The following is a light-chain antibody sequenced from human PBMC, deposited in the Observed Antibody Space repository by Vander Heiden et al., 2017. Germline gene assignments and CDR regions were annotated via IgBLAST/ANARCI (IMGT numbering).Light chain of an antibody. CDR1: SSNIGAGFD. J-gene: IGLJ2*01. CDR2: AYS. Sequence: QSVLTQPPSVSGAPGQTVTISCTGSSSNIGAGFDVHWYQQLPGTAPKLLISAYSKRPSGVPDRFSASKSGTSASLAITGLQPEDEADYYCQSYDISLSGARIFGGGTKLSVL. CDR3: QSYDISLSGARI. V-gene: IGLV1-40*01.